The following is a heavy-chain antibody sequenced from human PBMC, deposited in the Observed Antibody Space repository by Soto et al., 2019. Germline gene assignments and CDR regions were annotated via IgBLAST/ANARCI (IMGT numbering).Heavy chain of an antibody. CDR1: GGTFSSYT. CDR2: IIPILGIA. Sequence: QVQLVQSGAEVKKPGSSVKVSCKASGGTFSSYTISWVRQAPGQGLEWMGRIIPILGIANYAQKFQGRVTITADKSTSTAYMELSSLRSEDTAVYYCARMDNWNNEAFGYWGQGTLVTVSS. V-gene: IGHV1-69*02. J-gene: IGHJ4*02. CDR3: ARMDNWNNEAFGY. D-gene: IGHD1-20*01.